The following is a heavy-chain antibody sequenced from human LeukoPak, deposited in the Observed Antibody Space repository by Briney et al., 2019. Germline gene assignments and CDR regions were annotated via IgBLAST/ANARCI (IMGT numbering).Heavy chain of an antibody. D-gene: IGHD2-2*01. CDR3: ARGEYQLLQPGGGAAFDI. CDR2: XXAYNGNT. J-gene: IGHJ3*02. V-gene: IGHV1-18*01. Sequence: ASVKLSCKASGYTXXXXXXSXXXXXXGXGXXGXXXXXAYNGNTNYAQKLQGRVTMTTDTSTSTAYMELRSLRSDDTAVYYCARGEYQLLQPGGGAAFDIWGQGTMVTVSS. CDR1: GYTXXXXX.